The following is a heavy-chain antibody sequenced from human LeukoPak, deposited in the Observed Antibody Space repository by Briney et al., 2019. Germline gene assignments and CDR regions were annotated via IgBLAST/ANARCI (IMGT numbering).Heavy chain of an antibody. CDR2: INPNSGGT. CDR1: GYTFTGYY. D-gene: IGHD3-22*01. J-gene: IGHJ4*02. V-gene: IGHV1-2*06. CDR3: ARDRWDYYDSSGPFDY. Sequence: GASVKVSCKASGYTFTGYYMHWVRQATGQGLEWMGRINPNSGGTNYAQKFQGRVTMTRDTSISTAYMELSRLRSDDTAVYYCARDRWDYYDSSGPFDYWGQGTLVTVSS.